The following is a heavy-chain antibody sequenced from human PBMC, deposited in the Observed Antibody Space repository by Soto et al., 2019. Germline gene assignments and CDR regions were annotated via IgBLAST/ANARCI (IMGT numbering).Heavy chain of an antibody. CDR3: ARGVTAGVDY. V-gene: IGHV1-8*01. D-gene: IGHD1-26*01. Sequence: ASVKVSCKASGYSFTGLDINWVRQTTGQGLEWMGWMEPSSGRTGYAQKFQGRVTMTRDTSINTAYMELSSLTSDDTAFYYCARGVTAGVDYWGQGTLVSVSS. J-gene: IGHJ4*02. CDR2: MEPSSGRT. CDR1: GYSFTGLD.